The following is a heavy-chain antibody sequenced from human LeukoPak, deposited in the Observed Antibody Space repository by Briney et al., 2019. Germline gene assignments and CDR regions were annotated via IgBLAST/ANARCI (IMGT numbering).Heavy chain of an antibody. CDR2: IIPIFGTA. CDR1: GGTFSSYA. V-gene: IGHV1-69*01. CDR3: ASGFEGIAAAGGPYYYYGMDV. J-gene: IGHJ6*02. D-gene: IGHD6-13*01. Sequence: SVKVSCKASGGTFSSYAISWVRQAPGQGLEWMGGIIPIFGTANYAQKFQGRVTITADESTSTAYMELSSLRSEDTAVYYCASGFEGIAAAGGPYYYYGMDVWGQGTTVTVSS.